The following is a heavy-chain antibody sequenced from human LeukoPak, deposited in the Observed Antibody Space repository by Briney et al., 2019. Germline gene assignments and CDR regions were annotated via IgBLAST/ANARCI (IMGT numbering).Heavy chain of an antibody. CDR2: IYSGGST. CDR3: ASHGSGIYYYYYMDV. CDR1: GFTVSSNY. D-gene: IGHD3-10*01. V-gene: IGHV3-66*04. Sequence: GGSLRLSCAASGFTVSSNYMSWVRQAPGKGLEWVSVIYSGGSTYYADSVKGRFTISRDNSKNTLYLQMNSLRAEDTAVYYRASHGSGIYYYYYMDVWGKGTTVTISS. J-gene: IGHJ6*03.